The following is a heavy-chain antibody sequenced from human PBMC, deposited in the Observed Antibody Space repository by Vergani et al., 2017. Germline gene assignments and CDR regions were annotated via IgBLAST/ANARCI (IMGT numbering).Heavy chain of an antibody. CDR1: GFTVSSNY. CDR2: IRYDGSNK. J-gene: IGHJ4*02. D-gene: IGHD6-19*01. V-gene: IGHV3-30*02. Sequence: VQLVESGGGLVQPGGSLRLSCAASGFTVSSNYMSWVRQAPGKGLEWVAFIRYDGSNKYYADSVKGRFTISRDNSKNTLYLQMNSLRAEDTAVYYGAKDYSSGWSGTYYFDYWGEGTLVAVSS. CDR3: AKDYSSGWSGTYYFDY.